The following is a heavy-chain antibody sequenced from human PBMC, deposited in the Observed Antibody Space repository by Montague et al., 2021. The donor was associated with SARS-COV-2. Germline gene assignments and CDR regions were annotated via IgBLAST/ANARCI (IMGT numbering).Heavy chain of an antibody. J-gene: IGHJ5*02. CDR1: GGSFTGYS. CDR2: VKHPGGT. D-gene: IGHD3-10*01. CDR3: ARDRLVDRARRTGAWIGP. V-gene: IGHV4-34*01. Sequence: SETLSLTCAVDGGSFTGYSWNWIRQPPGKGLEWIGEVKHPGGTNYNPSLKSRVTISIDMSKNQFSLNLESVTAADTAVYYCARDRLVDRARRTGAWIGPGGQGTLVTVSA.